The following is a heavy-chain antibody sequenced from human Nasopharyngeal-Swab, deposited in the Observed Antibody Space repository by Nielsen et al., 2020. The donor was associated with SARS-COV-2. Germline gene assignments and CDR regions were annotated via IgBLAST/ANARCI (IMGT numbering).Heavy chain of an antibody. CDR1: GFTFSSYG. V-gene: IGHV3-30*03. J-gene: IGHJ4*02. Sequence: GESLKISCAASGFTFSSYGMHWVRQAPGKGLEWVAVISYDGSNKYYADSVKGRFTISRDNSENTLYLQMNSLRAEDTAVYYCAREADEGLAYFDYWGQGTLVTVSS. CDR3: AREADEGLAYFDY. D-gene: IGHD3-16*01. CDR2: ISYDGSNK.